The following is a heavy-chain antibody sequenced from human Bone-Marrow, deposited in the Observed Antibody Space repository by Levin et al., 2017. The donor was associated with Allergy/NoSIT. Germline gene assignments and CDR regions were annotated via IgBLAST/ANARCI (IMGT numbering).Heavy chain of an antibody. D-gene: IGHD2-2*01. CDR2: IWSDGNNQ. CDR3: ARDWALTGIDEPTSLNDH. Sequence: GGSLRLSCEASGFAFRNYAMHWVRQAPGKGLEWVAVIWSDGNNQYYAGSVKGRFIISRDNSKNTLYLQMNSLRAEDTGSYYCARDWALTGIDEPTSLNDHWGQGTLVTVSS. J-gene: IGHJ4*02. CDR1: GFAFRNYA. V-gene: IGHV3-33*01.